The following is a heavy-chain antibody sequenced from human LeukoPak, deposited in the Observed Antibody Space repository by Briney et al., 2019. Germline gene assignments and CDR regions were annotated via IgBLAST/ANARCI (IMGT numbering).Heavy chain of an antibody. J-gene: IGHJ4*02. V-gene: IGHV4-38-2*02. CDR2: IYHSGST. CDR1: GYSISSGYY. D-gene: IGHD1-14*01. CDR3: ARGSGGKFDY. Sequence: PSETLSLTCTVSGYSISSGYYWGWIRQPPGKGLEWIGSIYHSGSTYYNPSLKSRVTISVDTSKNQFSLKLSSVTAADTAVYYCARGSGGKFDYWGQGTLVTVSS.